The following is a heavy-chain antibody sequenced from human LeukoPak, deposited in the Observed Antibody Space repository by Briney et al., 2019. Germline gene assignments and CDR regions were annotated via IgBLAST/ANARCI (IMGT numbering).Heavy chain of an antibody. D-gene: IGHD6-19*01. J-gene: IGHJ4*02. CDR1: GYSFTSYW. Sequence: GESLKISCKCSGYSFTSYWIGWVRQMPGKGLEWMGIIYPGDSDTRYSPSFQGQVTISADKSISTAYLQWSSLKASDTAMYYCARSLFPLYSSGWPSDYWGQGTLVTVSS. V-gene: IGHV5-51*01. CDR2: IYPGDSDT. CDR3: ARSLFPLYSSGWPSDY.